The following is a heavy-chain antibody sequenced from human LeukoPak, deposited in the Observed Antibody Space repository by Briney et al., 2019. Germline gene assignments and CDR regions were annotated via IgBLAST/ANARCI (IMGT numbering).Heavy chain of an antibody. CDR2: IYYRGST. V-gene: IGHV4-59*01. CDR3: ARAASEWELYFDY. CDR1: GGSISSYY. D-gene: IGHD1-26*01. Sequence: PSETLSLTCTVSGGSISSYYWSWIRQPPGKGLEWIGYIYYRGSTNYNPSLKSRVTISVDTSKNQFSLKLSSVTAADTAVYYCARAASEWELYFDYWGQGTLVTVSS. J-gene: IGHJ4*02.